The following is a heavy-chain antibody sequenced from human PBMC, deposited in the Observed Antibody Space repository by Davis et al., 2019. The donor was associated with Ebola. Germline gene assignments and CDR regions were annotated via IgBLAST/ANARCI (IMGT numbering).Heavy chain of an antibody. J-gene: IGHJ4*02. Sequence: GESLKISCAASGFPFSQAWLNWVRQAPGKGLEWVGRIKSKNDGETTDYAAPVRGRFTMSREDSKNTLFLQMDSLKTEDTGIYFCVTMAAFWGQGTLVTVSS. CDR1: GFPFSQAW. V-gene: IGHV3-15*07. CDR3: VTMAAF. D-gene: IGHD5-24*01. CDR2: IKSKNDGETT.